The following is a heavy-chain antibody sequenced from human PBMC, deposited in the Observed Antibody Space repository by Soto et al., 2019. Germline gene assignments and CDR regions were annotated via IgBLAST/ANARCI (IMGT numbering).Heavy chain of an antibody. CDR3: ARDSTVAGTLGY. J-gene: IGHJ4*02. CDR1: GYTFTSYG. D-gene: IGHD6-19*01. CDR2: ISAYNGNT. V-gene: IGHV1-18*04. Sequence: ASVKFCCKASGYTFTSYGISWVRQAPGQGLEWMGWISAYNGNTNYAQKLQGRVTMTTDTSTSTAYMELRSLRSDDTAVYYCARDSTVAGTLGYWGQGTLVTVSS.